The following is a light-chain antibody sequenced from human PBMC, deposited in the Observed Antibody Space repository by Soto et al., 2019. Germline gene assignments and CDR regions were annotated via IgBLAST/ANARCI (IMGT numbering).Light chain of an antibody. V-gene: IGLV1-47*01. J-gene: IGLJ2*01. CDR3: AAWDDSLSGL. Sequence: QPVLTQPTSASGTPGQRVTISCSGSSSNIGSNYVYWYQQLPGTAPKLLIYRNNQRPSGVPDRFSGSKSGTSASLAISGLRSEDEADYYCAAWDDSLSGLFGGGTKVTVL. CDR1: SSNIGSNY. CDR2: RNN.